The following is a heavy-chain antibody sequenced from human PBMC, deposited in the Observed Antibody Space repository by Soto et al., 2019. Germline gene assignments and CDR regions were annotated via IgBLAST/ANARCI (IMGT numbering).Heavy chain of an antibody. V-gene: IGHV1-3*01. CDR1: GYTFTSYA. J-gene: IGHJ6*03. Sequence: QVQLVQSGAEVKKPGASVKVSCKASGYTFTSYAMHWVRQAPGQRLEWMGWINAGNGNTKYSQKFQGRVTITRDTSASTAYMELSSLRSEDTAVYYCARARGGGSGSYYYYYYYMDVWGKGTTVTVSS. CDR2: INAGNGNT. D-gene: IGHD3-10*01. CDR3: ARARGGGSGSYYYYYYYMDV.